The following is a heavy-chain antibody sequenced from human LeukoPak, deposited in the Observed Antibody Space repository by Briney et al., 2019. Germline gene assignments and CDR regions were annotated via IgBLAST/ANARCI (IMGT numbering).Heavy chain of an antibody. CDR3: STGGGTHDY. Sequence: PGGSLGLSCAASGLTFNNAWMSWVRQAPGEGLEWVGRIRSRSAGGTTDYGAPVKGRFTISRDDSKNTLYLQMNSLKTEDTAVYYCSTGGGTHDYWGQGTLVTVSS. J-gene: IGHJ4*02. V-gene: IGHV3-15*01. CDR1: GLTFNNAW. D-gene: IGHD2-15*01. CDR2: IRSRSAGGTT.